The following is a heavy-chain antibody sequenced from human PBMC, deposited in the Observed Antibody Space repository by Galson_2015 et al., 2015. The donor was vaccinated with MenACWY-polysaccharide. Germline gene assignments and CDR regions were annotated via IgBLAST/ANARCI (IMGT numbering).Heavy chain of an antibody. CDR1: GFRFNTYY. Sequence: SLRLSCAASGFRFNTYYMNWVRQTPGKGLEWVSSISKSGNDMQYTVSVRGRFTISRDIAKNSLFLQMNSLGVEDTAIYYCAKDFHNYGMDVWGHGTTVIVSS. CDR2: ISKSGNDM. CDR3: AKDFHNYGMDV. J-gene: IGHJ6*02. V-gene: IGHV3-21*06.